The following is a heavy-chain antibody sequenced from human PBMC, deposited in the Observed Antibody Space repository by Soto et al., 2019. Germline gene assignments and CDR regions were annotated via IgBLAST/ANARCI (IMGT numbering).Heavy chain of an antibody. CDR3: ACPPPGTMSAWFDP. J-gene: IGHJ5*02. V-gene: IGHV3-30*03. CDR2: ISYDGSNK. CDR1: GFTFSSYG. D-gene: IGHD1-7*01. Sequence: PGGSLRLSCAASGFTFSSYGMHWVRQAPGKGLEWVAVISYDGSNKYYADSVKGRFTISRDNSKNTLYLQMNSLRAEDTAVYYCACPPPGTMSAWFDPWGQGTLVTVSS.